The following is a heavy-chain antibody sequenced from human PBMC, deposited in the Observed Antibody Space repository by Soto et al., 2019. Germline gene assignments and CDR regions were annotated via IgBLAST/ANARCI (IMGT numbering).Heavy chain of an antibody. Sequence: GGSLRLSCAASGFTFSSYAMHWVRQAPGKGLEWVAVISYDGSNKYYADSVKGRFTISRDNSKNTLYLQMNSLRAEDTAVYYCARDLGGYDLNNWFDPWGQGTLVTVSS. CDR2: ISYDGSNK. V-gene: IGHV3-30-3*01. D-gene: IGHD5-12*01. CDR1: GFTFSSYA. CDR3: ARDLGGYDLNNWFDP. J-gene: IGHJ5*02.